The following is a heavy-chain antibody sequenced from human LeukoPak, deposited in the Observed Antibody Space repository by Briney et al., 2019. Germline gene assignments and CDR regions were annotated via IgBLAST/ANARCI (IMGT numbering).Heavy chain of an antibody. CDR2: IYYSGST. CDR1: GGSISSYY. D-gene: IGHD3-3*01. CDR3: AFGGSGYTHYYYYYYMDV. J-gene: IGHJ6*03. Sequence: SETLSLTCTVSGGSISSYYWSWIRQPPGKGLEWIGYIYYSGSTNYNPSLKSRVTISVDTSKNQFSLKLSPVTAADTAVYYCAFGGSGYTHYYYYYYMDVWGKGTTVTVSS. V-gene: IGHV4-59*01.